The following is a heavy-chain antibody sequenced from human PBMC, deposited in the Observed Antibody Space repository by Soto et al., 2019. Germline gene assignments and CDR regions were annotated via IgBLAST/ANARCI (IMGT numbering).Heavy chain of an antibody. D-gene: IGHD3-3*01. CDR1: GFTFSSYS. Sequence: GGSLRLSCAASGFTFSSYSMNWVRQAPGKGLEWVSSISSSSSYIYYADSVKGRFTISRDNAKNSLYLQMNSLRAEDTAVYYCARDPERGYDFWSGGPYYYYYYGMDVWGQGTTVTVSS. CDR3: ARDPERGYDFWSGGPYYYYYYGMDV. J-gene: IGHJ6*02. V-gene: IGHV3-21*01. CDR2: ISSSSSYI.